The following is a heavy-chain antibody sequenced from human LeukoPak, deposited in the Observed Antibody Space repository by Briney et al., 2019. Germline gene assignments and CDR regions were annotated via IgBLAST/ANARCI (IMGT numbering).Heavy chain of an antibody. CDR1: GGSISSGSYY. D-gene: IGHD1-26*01. CDR3: ARVGSGYFDY. J-gene: IGHJ4*02. CDR2: IYYSGNA. Sequence: SQTLSLTCTVSGGSISSGSYYWSWIRQPPGKGLEWIGYIYYSGNANYNPSLKSRVTISVDTSKNQFSLKLSSVTAADTAMYYCARVGSGYFDYWGQGTLVTVSS. V-gene: IGHV4-61*01.